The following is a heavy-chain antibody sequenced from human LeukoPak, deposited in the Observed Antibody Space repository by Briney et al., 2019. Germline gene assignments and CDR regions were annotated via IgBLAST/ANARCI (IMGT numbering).Heavy chain of an antibody. V-gene: IGHV4-30-2*01. CDR3: ARGRTSQDY. Sequence: SETLSLTCIVSGGSISSGDYYWSWIRQPPGKGLEWIGYINHSGSTYYKPSLKSRVTISVDRSKNHFSLNLSYVTAADTAVYYCARGRTSQDYWGQGTLVTVSS. CDR1: GGSISSGDYY. CDR2: INHSGST. D-gene: IGHD2-2*01. J-gene: IGHJ4*02.